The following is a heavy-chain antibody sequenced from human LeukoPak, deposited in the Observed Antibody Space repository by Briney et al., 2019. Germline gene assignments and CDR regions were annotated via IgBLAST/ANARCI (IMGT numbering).Heavy chain of an antibody. CDR1: GLTFSTYA. Sequence: GGSLRLSCAASGLTFSTYAMSWVRQAPWKGLDGVSSIGAGGDNNLYADCVKGRFTISRDNSKHPLYLQMNSLRAEDTAVYYCAKGAMTRFFDYWGQGSLVTASS. CDR2: IGAGGDNN. V-gene: IGHV3-23*01. CDR3: AKGAMTRFFDY. J-gene: IGHJ4*02. D-gene: IGHD2-2*01.